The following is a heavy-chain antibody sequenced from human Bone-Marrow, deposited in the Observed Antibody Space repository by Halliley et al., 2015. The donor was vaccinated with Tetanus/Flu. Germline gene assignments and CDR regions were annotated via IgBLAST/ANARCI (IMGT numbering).Heavy chain of an antibody. CDR3: ARDGGSGYYHGADV. CDR2: IWSNGSNK. V-gene: IGHV3-33*01. D-gene: IGHD2-15*01. J-gene: IGHJ6*02. Sequence: WVAVIWSNGSNKKYADSVKGRFTVSRDNSKSTLWLQMNSLRAEDTAVYYCARDGGSGYYHGADVWGQGTTVIVSS.